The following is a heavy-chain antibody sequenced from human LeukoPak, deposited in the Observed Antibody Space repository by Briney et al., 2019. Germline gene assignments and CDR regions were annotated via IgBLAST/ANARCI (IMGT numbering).Heavy chain of an antibody. CDR1: GFTFSTHG. CDR2: IKQDGTEE. D-gene: IGHD6-19*01. J-gene: IGHJ4*02. V-gene: IGHV3-7*01. Sequence: PGGSLRLSCAASGFTFSTHGMHWVRQAPGKGLEWVANIKQDGTEEYFVDSVKGRFTISRDNAKNSLYLQMNSLRAEDTAVYYCARGHSSGWRISTRPLHYWGQGTLVTVSS. CDR3: ARGHSSGWRISTRPLHY.